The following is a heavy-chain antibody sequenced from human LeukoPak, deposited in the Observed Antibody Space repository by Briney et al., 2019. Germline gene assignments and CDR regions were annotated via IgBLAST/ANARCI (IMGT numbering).Heavy chain of an antibody. D-gene: IGHD3-9*01. V-gene: IGHV7-4-1*01. J-gene: IGHJ4*02. CDR2: INTNTGNP. CDR3: ARDHYDILTGYYYFDY. Sequence: ASVKVSCKASGYTFTSYAMNWVRQAPGQGLEWMGWINTNTGNPTYAQGFTGRFVFSLGTSVSTAYLQICSLKAEDTAVYYCARDHYDILTGYYYFDYWGQGTLVTVSS. CDR1: GYTFTSYA.